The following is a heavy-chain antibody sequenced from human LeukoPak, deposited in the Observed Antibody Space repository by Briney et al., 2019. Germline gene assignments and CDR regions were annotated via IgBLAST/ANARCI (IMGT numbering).Heavy chain of an antibody. CDR1: GFTFSSYS. Sequence: GGSLRLSCAASGFTFSSYSMNWVRQAPGKGLEWVSSISSSSSYIYYADSLKGRFTISRDNAKNSLYLQMNSLRAEDTAVYYCARDKGGIGHYFDYWGQGTLVTVSS. CDR3: ARDKGGIGHYFDY. J-gene: IGHJ4*02. V-gene: IGHV3-21*01. CDR2: ISSSSSYI. D-gene: IGHD3-16*01.